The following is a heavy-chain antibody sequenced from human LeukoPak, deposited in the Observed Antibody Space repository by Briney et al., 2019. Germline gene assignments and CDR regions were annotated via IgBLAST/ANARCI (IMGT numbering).Heavy chain of an antibody. J-gene: IGHJ4*02. CDR3: ASSPFYYYDSSGFFDY. Sequence: SETLSLTCTVSGGSISSYYWSWIRQPPGKGLEWIGYIYYSGSTNYNPSLKSRVTISVDTSKNQFSLKLSSVTAADTAVYYCASSPFYYYDSSGFFDYWGQGTLVTVSS. V-gene: IGHV4-59*01. D-gene: IGHD3-22*01. CDR2: IYYSGST. CDR1: GGSISSYY.